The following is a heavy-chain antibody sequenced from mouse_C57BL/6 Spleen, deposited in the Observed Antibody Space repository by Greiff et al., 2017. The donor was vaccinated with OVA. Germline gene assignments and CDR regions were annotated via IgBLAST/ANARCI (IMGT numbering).Heavy chain of an antibody. D-gene: IGHD1-1*01. V-gene: IGHV1-26*01. CDR3: ARYQLRSFDY. J-gene: IGHJ2*01. CDR2: INPNNGGT. CDR1: GYTFTDYY. Sequence: EVQLQQSGPELVKPGASVKISCKASGYTFTDYYMNWVKQSHGKSLEWIGDINPNNGGTSYNQKFKGKATLTVDKSSSTAYMELRSLTSEDSAVYYCARYQLRSFDYWGQGTTLTVSS.